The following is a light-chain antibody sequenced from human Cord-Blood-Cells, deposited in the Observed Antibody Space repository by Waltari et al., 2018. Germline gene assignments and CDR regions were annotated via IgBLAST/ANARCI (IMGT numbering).Light chain of an antibody. CDR1: QDLSNY. V-gene: IGKV1-33*01. CDR2: DAS. CDR3: QQYDNLPRT. Sequence: DIQMTQSPSSLSASVGDRVTITCQAGQDLSNYLNWYQQKPGKAPKLLIYDASNLETGVPSRFSGSGSGTDFTFTISSLQPEDIATYYCQQYDNLPRTFGPGTKVDIK. J-gene: IGKJ3*01.